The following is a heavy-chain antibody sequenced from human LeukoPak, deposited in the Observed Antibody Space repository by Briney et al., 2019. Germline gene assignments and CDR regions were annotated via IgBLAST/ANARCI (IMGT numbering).Heavy chain of an antibody. CDR1: GFTFSSYG. V-gene: IGHV3-30*18. J-gene: IGHJ4*02. Sequence: PGRSLRLSCAASGFTFSSYGMHWVRQAPGKGLEGVAVISFDGSNKYYADSVKGRFTISRDNSKDTLFLQMNSLRAEDTAVYYCAKDLGYCGVGSCTTIDYWGQGTLVTVSS. CDR2: ISFDGSNK. D-gene: IGHD2-15*01. CDR3: AKDLGYCGVGSCTTIDY.